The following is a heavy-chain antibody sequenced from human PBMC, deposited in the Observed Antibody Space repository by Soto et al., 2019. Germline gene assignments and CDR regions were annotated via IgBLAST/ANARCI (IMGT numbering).Heavy chain of an antibody. CDR2: IYYSGSN. J-gene: IGHJ4*02. CDR1: GGSISSSSYY. D-gene: IGHD3-9*01. Sequence: SETLSLTCTVSGGSISSSSYYWGWIRQPPGKGLEWIGSIYYSGSNYYNPSLKSRVTISVDTSKNQFSLKLSSVTAADTAVYYCASNYYDILTGPLHYWGQGTLVTVSS. V-gene: IGHV4-39*01. CDR3: ASNYYDILTGPLHY.